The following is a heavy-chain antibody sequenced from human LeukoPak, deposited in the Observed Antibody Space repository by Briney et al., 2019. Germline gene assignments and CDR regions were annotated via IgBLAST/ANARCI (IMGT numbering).Heavy chain of an antibody. Sequence: GGSLRLSCAASGFTFRSYEMNWVRQAPGKGLEWVSYISCGGYTSCYADSVKGRFTISRDNEKNSLYMEMKSLRYEDTALYYCARSGYDIIFDYWGQGTLVTVSS. CDR3: ARSGYDIIFDY. CDR1: GFTFRSYE. V-gene: IGHV3-48*03. J-gene: IGHJ4*02. CDR2: ISCGGYTS. D-gene: IGHD5-12*01.